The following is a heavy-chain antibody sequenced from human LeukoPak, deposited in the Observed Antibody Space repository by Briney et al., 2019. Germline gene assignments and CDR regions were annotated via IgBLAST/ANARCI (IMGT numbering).Heavy chain of an antibody. Sequence: GGSLRLSCAASGFTFSSYWMSWVRQAPGKGLEWVANIKQDGSEKYYLDSVKGRFTISRDNAKNSLFLEMNSLRGEDTAIYYCARGQYYYDGGYWGQGTLVTVSS. D-gene: IGHD3-22*01. CDR1: GFTFSSYW. J-gene: IGHJ4*02. CDR3: ARGQYYYDGGY. V-gene: IGHV3-7*01. CDR2: IKQDGSEK.